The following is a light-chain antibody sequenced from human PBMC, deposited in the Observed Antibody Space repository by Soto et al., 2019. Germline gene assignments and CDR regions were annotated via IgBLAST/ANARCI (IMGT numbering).Light chain of an antibody. J-gene: IGKJ5*01. V-gene: IGKV3D-20*02. CDR1: QSVSSSY. CDR3: QQRSNRIT. CDR2: GAS. Sequence: EIVMTQSPATLSVSPGERATLSCRASQSVSSSYLAWYQQKPGQAPRLLIYGASTRATGIPARFSGSGSGTDFTLTVSSLEPEDFALYYCQQRSNRITFGQGTRLEIK.